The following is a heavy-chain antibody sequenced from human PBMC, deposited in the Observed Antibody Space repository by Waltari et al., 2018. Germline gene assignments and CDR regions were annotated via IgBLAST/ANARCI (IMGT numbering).Heavy chain of an antibody. CDR3: AKRSHYYASGSYSDN. Sequence: EVRLLESGGDLVQPGGSLRLSCAASGFTFNNYAMSWVRQAPGKGLEWVSVISGTGGTRYYADSVKGRFTISRDNSKNMMSLQMNSLRAEDTAVYYCAKRSHYYASGSYSDNWGQGTLVTVSS. D-gene: IGHD3-10*01. CDR2: ISGTGGTR. V-gene: IGHV3-23*01. J-gene: IGHJ4*02. CDR1: GFTFNNYA.